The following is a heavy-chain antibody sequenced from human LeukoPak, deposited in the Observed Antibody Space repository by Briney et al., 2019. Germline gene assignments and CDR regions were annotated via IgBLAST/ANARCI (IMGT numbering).Heavy chain of an antibody. CDR1: GFTFSSYA. D-gene: IGHD5-24*01. V-gene: IGHV3-30-3*01. J-gene: IGHJ4*02. Sequence: GRCLRLSCADSGFTFSSYAMRWVCQAPGRGLGWVAVISYDGSNKYYADSVKGRFTISRDNSKNTLYLQMNSLRAEDTAVYYCAREKDGYNYFDYWGQGTLVTVSS. CDR2: ISYDGSNK. CDR3: AREKDGYNYFDY.